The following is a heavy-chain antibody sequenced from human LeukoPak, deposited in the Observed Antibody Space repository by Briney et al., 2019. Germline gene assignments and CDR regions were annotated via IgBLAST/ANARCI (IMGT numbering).Heavy chain of an antibody. CDR2: INTNAGNP. Sequence: ASVKVSCKASGYTFTKYAVNWVRQAPGQGLEWMGWINTNAGNPTYAQGFTGRFVFSLDTSVSTAYLQISSLKAEDTAVYYCAREGPPNYYDSSGYWWFDPWGQGTLVTVSS. V-gene: IGHV7-4-1*02. CDR1: GYTFTKYA. J-gene: IGHJ5*02. CDR3: AREGPPNYYDSSGYWWFDP. D-gene: IGHD3-22*01.